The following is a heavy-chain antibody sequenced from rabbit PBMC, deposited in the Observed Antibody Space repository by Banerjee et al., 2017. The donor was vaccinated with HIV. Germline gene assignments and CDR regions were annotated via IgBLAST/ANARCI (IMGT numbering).Heavy chain of an antibody. J-gene: IGHJ4*01. D-gene: IGHD3-3*01. CDR2: IVPFNSGST. V-gene: IGHV1S45*01. CDR3: ARSATMHLAFGL. Sequence: QEQLEESGGDLVKPEGSLTLTCTASGFSFSSSYYMCWVRQAPGKGLEWIACIVPFNSGSTYFASWAKGRFTISKTSSTAVTLRVTSLTAADTATYFCARSATMHLAFGLWGPGTLVTVS. CDR1: GFSFSSSYY.